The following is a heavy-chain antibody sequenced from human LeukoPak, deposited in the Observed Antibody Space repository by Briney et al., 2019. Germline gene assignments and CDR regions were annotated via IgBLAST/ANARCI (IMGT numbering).Heavy chain of an antibody. J-gene: IGHJ4*02. D-gene: IGHD3-3*01. CDR3: ARGGYYGSGRYYFDS. CDR1: GFTVSSNY. V-gene: IGHV3-66*01. Sequence: GGSLRLSCAASGFTVSSNYMSWVRQAPGKGLEWVSVIYSGGSTYYADSVKGRFTISRDNSKNTLYLQMNSLRAEDTAVYYCARGGYYGSGRYYFDSWGQGTLVTVSS. CDR2: IYSGGST.